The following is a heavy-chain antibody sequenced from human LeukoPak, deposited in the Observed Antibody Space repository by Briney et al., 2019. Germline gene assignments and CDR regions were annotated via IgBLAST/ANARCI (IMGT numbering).Heavy chain of an antibody. V-gene: IGHV3-30-3*02. CDR2: ISDDGTNK. CDR3: AKFHTVTTTY. CDR1: GFPFNNYV. J-gene: IGHJ4*02. Sequence: GRSLRLSCAASGFPFNNYVMHWVRQAPGKGLEWVAFISDDGTNKYYTDSVKGRFTISRDNSKNTLYLQMNSLRAEDTAVYYCAKFHTVTTTYWGQGTLVTVSS. D-gene: IGHD4-11*01.